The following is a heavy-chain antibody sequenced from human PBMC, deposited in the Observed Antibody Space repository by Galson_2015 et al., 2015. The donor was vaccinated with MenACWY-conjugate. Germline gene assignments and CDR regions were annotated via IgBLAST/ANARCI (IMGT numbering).Heavy chain of an antibody. V-gene: IGHV3-23*01. D-gene: IGHD1-26*01. J-gene: IGHJ4*02. CDR3: AKDMGALGGSVY. Sequence: RDGKTYYADSVKGRFTISRDNSKNTLYLQMNSLRAEDTAVYYCAKDMGALGGSVYWGQGTLVTVSS. CDR2: RDGKT.